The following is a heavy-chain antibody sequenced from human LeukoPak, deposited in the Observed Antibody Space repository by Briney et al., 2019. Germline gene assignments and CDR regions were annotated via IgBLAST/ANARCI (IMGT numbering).Heavy chain of an antibody. Sequence: SEPLSLTCAVCGGSFSGYYWTWIRQPPGKGLEGIGEINHSGSTNYNTSLKSRVTISVDTSKNQFSLKLSSVTAADTAVYYCARKQRLGPIDYWGQGTLVTVSS. CDR1: GGSFSGYY. J-gene: IGHJ4*02. CDR3: ARKQRLGPIDY. D-gene: IGHD6-19*01. V-gene: IGHV4-34*01. CDR2: INHSGST.